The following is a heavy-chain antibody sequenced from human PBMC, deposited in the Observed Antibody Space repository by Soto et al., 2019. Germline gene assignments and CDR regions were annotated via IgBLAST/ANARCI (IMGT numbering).Heavy chain of an antibody. CDR3: AREWGLLPYYVMNV. Sequence: SETLSLTCIVSCDSVTSGSYCWTWLRQPPGKGLEWIGYISYTGRTKYNPSLQSRVTVSVDTSKNDFSLNLSSVTAADTAVYFCAREWGLLPYYVMNVWGHGTAVTVSS. CDR1: CDSVTSGSYC. CDR2: ISYTGRT. V-gene: IGHV4-61*03. J-gene: IGHJ6*02. D-gene: IGHD7-27*01.